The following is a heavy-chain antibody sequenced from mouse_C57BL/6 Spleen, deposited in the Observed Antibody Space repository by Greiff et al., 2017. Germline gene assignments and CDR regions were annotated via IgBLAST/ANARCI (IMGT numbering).Heavy chain of an antibody. J-gene: IGHJ1*03. CDR1: GFTFSDYY. V-gene: IGHV5-16*01. Sequence: EVQLVESEGGLVQPGSSMKLSCTASGFTFSDYYMAWVRQVPEKGLEWVANINYDGSSTYYLESLKSRFIISRDTAKNILYLQMSSLKSEDTATYYCARDRGLLWYFDVWGTGTTVTVSS. CDR3: ARDRGLLWYFDV. CDR2: INYDGSST. D-gene: IGHD2-3*01.